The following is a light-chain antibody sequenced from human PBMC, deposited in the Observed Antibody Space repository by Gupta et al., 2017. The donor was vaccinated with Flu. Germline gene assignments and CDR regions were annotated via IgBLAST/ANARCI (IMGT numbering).Light chain of an antibody. Sequence: DIQMTQSPSSLSASVGDRVTITCRASQSISSYLNWYQQKPGKAPKLLIYAASSLQSGVPSRFSGSGSGIDFTLTISSLQPEDFATYYCQQSYSTPYITFGPGTKVDIK. J-gene: IGKJ3*01. CDR2: AAS. V-gene: IGKV1-39*01. CDR1: QSISSY. CDR3: QQSYSTPYIT.